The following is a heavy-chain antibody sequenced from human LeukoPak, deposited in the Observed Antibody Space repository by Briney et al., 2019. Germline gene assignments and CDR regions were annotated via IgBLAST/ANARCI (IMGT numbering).Heavy chain of an antibody. Sequence: GGSLRLSCAASGFTINNNYMSWVRQAPGKGLEWVSVIYGGGNTYYADSVKGRFTISRHNSKNTLYLQMNSLRAEDTAVYYYARDVHPYAFDIWGQGTMVTVSS. V-gene: IGHV3-53*04. CDR1: GFTINNNY. CDR3: ARDVHPYAFDI. J-gene: IGHJ3*02. CDR2: IYGGGNT.